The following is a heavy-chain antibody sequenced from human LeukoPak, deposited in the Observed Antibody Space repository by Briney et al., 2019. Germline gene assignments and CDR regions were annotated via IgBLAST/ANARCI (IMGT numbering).Heavy chain of an antibody. V-gene: IGHV3-9*01. CDR1: GFSFDDYA. J-gene: IGHJ6*03. D-gene: IGHD4-11*01. CDR3: TRVEETATTAAIIRKYSYYYYYMDV. CDR2: ISWNDGIS. Sequence: GRSLRLSCSVSGFSFDDYAMHWVRQSPGKGLEWVSSISWNDGISDYADSVKGRFTISRDNAKNSLYLQMSSLRAEDTAVYYCTRVEETATTAAIIRKYSYYYYYMDVWGKGNTVTVSS.